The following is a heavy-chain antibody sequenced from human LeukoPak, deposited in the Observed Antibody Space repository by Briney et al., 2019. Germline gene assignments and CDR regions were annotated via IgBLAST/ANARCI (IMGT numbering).Heavy chain of an antibody. CDR1: GFTFSSYS. D-gene: IGHD6-19*01. CDR2: ITGSSSTI. J-gene: IGHJ4*02. CDR3: ARALQWLVQSDN. V-gene: IGHV3-48*04. Sequence: GGSLRLSCAASGFTFSSYSMNWGRQAQGKGLEWDSYITGSSSTIYYADSVKGRFTIFRDNAKKSLYLQMNSARAAETAVYYCARALQWLVQSDNWGQGTLVTVSS.